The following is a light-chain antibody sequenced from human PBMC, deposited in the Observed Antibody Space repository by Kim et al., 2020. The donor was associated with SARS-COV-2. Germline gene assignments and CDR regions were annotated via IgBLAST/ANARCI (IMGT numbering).Light chain of an antibody. Sequence: SCRASQNVRSYLVWYQQKPGKAPQLLIYGASNLQGGVPSRFSASGYGTDFTLTISSLQPEDFATYFCQQSDSSPYTFGQGTKLEI. CDR3: QQSDSSPYT. V-gene: IGKV1-39*01. CDR1: QNVRSY. J-gene: IGKJ2*01. CDR2: GAS.